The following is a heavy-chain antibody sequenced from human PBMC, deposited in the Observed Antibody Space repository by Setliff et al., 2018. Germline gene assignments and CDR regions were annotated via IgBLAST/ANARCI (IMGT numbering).Heavy chain of an antibody. D-gene: IGHD3-22*01. Sequence: ASETLSLTCAVYGGSFSGYYWSWIRQPPGKRLEWIGEIIHSGSTNYNPSLKSRVTISMDTSKNQFSLNLSSVTAADTAVYYCARASDSSGYYYADAFDIWGQGTMVTVSS. V-gene: IGHV4-34*12. J-gene: IGHJ3*02. CDR1: GGSFSGYY. CDR3: ARASDSSGYYYADAFDI. CDR2: IIHSGST.